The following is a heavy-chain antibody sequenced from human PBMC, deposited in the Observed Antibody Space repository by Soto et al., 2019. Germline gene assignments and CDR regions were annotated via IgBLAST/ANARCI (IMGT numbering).Heavy chain of an antibody. Sequence: PSETLSLTCTVSGGSISSGDYYWSWIRQPPGKGLEWIGYIYYSGSTYYNPSLKSRVTISVDTSKNQFSLKLSSVTAADTAVYYCARVRVDYYDSSGYYLFDYWGQGXLVTVSS. D-gene: IGHD3-22*01. J-gene: IGHJ4*02. CDR2: IYYSGST. V-gene: IGHV4-30-4*01. CDR3: ARVRVDYYDSSGYYLFDY. CDR1: GGSISSGDYY.